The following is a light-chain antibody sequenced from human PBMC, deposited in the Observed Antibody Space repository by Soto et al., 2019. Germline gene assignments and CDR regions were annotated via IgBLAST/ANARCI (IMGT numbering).Light chain of an antibody. J-gene: IGLJ1*01. Sequence: SYELTQPPSVSVAPGKTARITCGGNNIGSKSVHWYQQKPGQAPVLVIYYDSDRPSGIPERFSGSNSGNTATLTISRVEAGDEADYYCQVSDSSSDHQVFGTGTKLTVL. CDR1: NIGSKS. CDR2: YDS. CDR3: QVSDSSSDHQV. V-gene: IGLV3-21*04.